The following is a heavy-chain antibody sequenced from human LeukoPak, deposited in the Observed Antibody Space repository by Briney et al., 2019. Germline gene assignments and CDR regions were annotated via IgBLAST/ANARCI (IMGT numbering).Heavy chain of an antibody. CDR1: GFTFSSYS. CDR3: AKDRALGYSSSYDY. CDR2: ISSSSSYI. Sequence: PGGSLRLSCAASGFTFSSYSMNWVRQAPGKGLEWVSSISSSSSYIYYADSVKGRFTISRDNAKNSLYLQMNSLRAEDTAVYYCAKDRALGYSSSYDYWGQGTLVTVSS. J-gene: IGHJ4*02. D-gene: IGHD6-6*01. V-gene: IGHV3-21*01.